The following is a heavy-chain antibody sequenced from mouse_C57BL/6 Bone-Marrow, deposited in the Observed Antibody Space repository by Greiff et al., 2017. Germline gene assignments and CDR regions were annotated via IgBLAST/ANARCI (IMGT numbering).Heavy chain of an antibody. CDR3: AIITTVVNY. CDR2: ICTGGGT. Sequence: VKLLESGPGLVAPSQSLSITCTVSGFSLTSYAISWVRQPPGKGLEWLGVICTGGGTNYNSALKSRLSISKDNSKSQVFLKMNSLQTDDTARYYCAIITTVVNYCGQGTTLTVSS. CDR1: GFSLTSYA. D-gene: IGHD1-1*01. V-gene: IGHV2-9-1*01. J-gene: IGHJ2*01.